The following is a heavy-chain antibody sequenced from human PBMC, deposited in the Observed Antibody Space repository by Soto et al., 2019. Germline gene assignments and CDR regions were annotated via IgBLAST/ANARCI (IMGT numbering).Heavy chain of an antibody. Sequence: SETLSLTCAVYGLSFSGYYWSGIRQPPGKGLEWIGEINHSGSTNYNPSLKSRVTISVDTSKNQFSLKLSSVTAADTAVYYCASGLGRPANWFDRWGQGTLVT. J-gene: IGHJ5*02. V-gene: IGHV4-34*01. CDR2: INHSGST. CDR1: GLSFSGYY. CDR3: ASGLGRPANWFDR.